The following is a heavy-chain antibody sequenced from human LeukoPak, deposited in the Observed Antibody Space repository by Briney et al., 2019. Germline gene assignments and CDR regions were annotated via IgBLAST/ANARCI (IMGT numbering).Heavy chain of an antibody. CDR1: GFTFSSYA. V-gene: IGHV3-7*01. Sequence: GGSLRLSCAASGFTFSSYAMHWVRQAPGKGLEWVANIKQDGSEKYYVDPVKGRFAISRDNAKNSLYLQMNSLRAEDTAVYYCARDLGLVLDYWGQGTLVTVSS. D-gene: IGHD3/OR15-3a*01. CDR3: ARDLGLVLDY. CDR2: IKQDGSEK. J-gene: IGHJ4*02.